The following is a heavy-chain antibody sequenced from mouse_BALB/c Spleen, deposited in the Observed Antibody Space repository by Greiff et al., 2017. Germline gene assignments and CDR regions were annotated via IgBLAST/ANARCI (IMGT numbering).Heavy chain of an antibody. J-gene: IGHJ3*01. D-gene: IGHD2-4*01. CDR1: GFSLTSYD. Sequence: QVQLKESGPGLVAPSQSLSITCTVSGFSLTSYDISWIRQPPGKGLEWLGVIWTGGGTNYNSAFMSRLSISKDNSKSQVFLKMNSLQTDDTAIYYCVRDREGLRQGFAYWGQGTLVTVSA. CDR2: IWTGGGT. CDR3: VRDREGLRQGFAY. V-gene: IGHV2-9-2*01.